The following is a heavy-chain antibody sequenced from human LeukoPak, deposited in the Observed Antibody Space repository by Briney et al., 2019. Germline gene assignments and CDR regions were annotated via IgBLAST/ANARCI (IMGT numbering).Heavy chain of an antibody. D-gene: IGHD6-13*01. Sequence: PSETLSLTCTVSGGSISSSSYYWGWIRQPPGKGLEWIRSIYYSGSTYYNPSLKSRVTISVDTSKNQFSLKLSSVTAADTAVYYCARVAGTAAGDYWGQGTLVTVSS. J-gene: IGHJ4*02. CDR2: IYYSGST. CDR3: ARVAGTAAGDY. V-gene: IGHV4-39*07. CDR1: GGSISSSSYY.